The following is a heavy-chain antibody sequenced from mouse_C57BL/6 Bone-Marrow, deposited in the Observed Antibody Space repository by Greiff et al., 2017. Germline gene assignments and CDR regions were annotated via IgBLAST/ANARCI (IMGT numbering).Heavy chain of an antibody. CDR3: AKNPLLLRYFDV. CDR2: IWRGGST. CDR1: GFSLTSYG. J-gene: IGHJ1*03. Sequence: VQLQQSGPGLVQPSQSLSITCTVSGFSLTSYGVHWVRQSPGKGLEWLGVIWRGGSTDYNAAFTSRLSITKDNSKSQVFFKMNSLQADDTAIYYCAKNPLLLRYFDVWGTGTTVTVSS. D-gene: IGHD1-1*01. V-gene: IGHV2-5*01.